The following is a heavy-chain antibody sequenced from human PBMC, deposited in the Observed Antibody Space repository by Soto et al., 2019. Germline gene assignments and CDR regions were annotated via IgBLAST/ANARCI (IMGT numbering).Heavy chain of an antibody. Sequence: EVQLVESGGGLVKPGGSLRLSCAASGFTFSSYSMNWVRQAPGKGLEWVSSISSSSSYIYYADSVKGRFTISRDNAKNSLYLQMNSLRAEDTAVYYCAREAARITIFGVAPGAGMDVWGQGTTVTVSS. CDR3: AREAARITIFGVAPGAGMDV. CDR1: GFTFSSYS. J-gene: IGHJ6*02. D-gene: IGHD3-3*01. CDR2: ISSSSSYI. V-gene: IGHV3-21*01.